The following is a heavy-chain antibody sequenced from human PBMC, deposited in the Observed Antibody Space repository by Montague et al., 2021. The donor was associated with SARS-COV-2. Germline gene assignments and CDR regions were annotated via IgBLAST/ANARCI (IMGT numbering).Heavy chain of an antibody. V-gene: IGHV6-1*01. CDR2: RNYRSKWTS. D-gene: IGHD4-17*01. Sequence: CAISGDSVGGDTAARNWERHSPEVGFEWLGRRNYRSKWTSDYATSVEGRISIDPDTSKNQFFLHLRSVTPEDTGVYYCVRDTGSAQAGFDAWGQGTLVTVSS. CDR3: VRDTGSAQAGFDA. J-gene: IGHJ4*02. CDR1: GDSVGGDTAA.